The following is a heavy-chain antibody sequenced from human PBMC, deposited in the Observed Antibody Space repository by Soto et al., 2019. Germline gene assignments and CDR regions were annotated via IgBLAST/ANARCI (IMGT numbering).Heavy chain of an antibody. CDR2: IYSSGSP. V-gene: IGHV4-59*01. J-gene: IGHJ4*02. CDR1: GGSISSYY. Sequence: PSETLSLTCTVSGGSISSYYWSWIRQPPGKGLEWIGYIYSSGSPNYNPSLKNRVTISVDTSKNQFSLKLSSVTAADTAVYYCARGDLLSSGYKINFDYWGQGTLVTVSS. D-gene: IGHD3-22*01. CDR3: ARGDLLSSGYKINFDY.